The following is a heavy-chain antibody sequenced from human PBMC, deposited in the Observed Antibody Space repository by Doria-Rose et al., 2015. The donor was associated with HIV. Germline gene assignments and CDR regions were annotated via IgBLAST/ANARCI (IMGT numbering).Heavy chain of an antibody. J-gene: IGHJ4*02. CDR3: ARIKSSRWYHKYYFDF. D-gene: IGHD6-13*01. CDR1: GVSLSSPGMG. CDR2: IFSDDER. Sequence: QVTLKESGPVLVKPTETLTLTCTVSGVSLSSPGMGVSWIRRPPGKALEWLANIFSDDERSYKTSLKSRLTISRGTSESQVVLTMTDMDPVDTATYYCARIKSSRWYHKYYFDFWGQGTLVIVSA. V-gene: IGHV2-26*01.